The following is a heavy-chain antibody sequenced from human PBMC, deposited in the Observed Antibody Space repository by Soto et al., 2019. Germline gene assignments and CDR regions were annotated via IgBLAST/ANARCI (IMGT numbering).Heavy chain of an antibody. CDR1: GDTFNFYS. CDR2: VNPILSMS. D-gene: IGHD3-10*01. V-gene: IGHV1-69*02. Sequence: QVQLVQSGAEVKRPGSSVKVSCKASGDTFNFYSINWVRQAPGVGLEWVGRVNPILSMSNYAQRFQGRVTMTADKSTSTAYMELRSLRSEDTAIYYLASSYGSGYRAFDYWGQGALVTVSS. J-gene: IGHJ4*02. CDR3: ASSYGSGYRAFDY.